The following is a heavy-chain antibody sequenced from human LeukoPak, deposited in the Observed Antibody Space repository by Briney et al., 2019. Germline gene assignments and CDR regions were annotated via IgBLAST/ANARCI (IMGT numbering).Heavy chain of an antibody. CDR3: VRDFRSADY. Sequence: GGSLRLSCAASGFTFSSYAMNWVRQAPGKGPMWVSRICPDGTVTNYADSVKARFIISRDNARNTVYLQMNSLRVEDTAVYYCVRDFRSADYWGQGTLVTVSS. J-gene: IGHJ4*02. V-gene: IGHV3-74*01. CDR2: ICPDGTVT. CDR1: GFTFSSYA.